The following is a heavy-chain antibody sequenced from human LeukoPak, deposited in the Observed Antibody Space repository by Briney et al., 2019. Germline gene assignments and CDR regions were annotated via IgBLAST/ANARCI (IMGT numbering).Heavy chain of an antibody. Sequence: SETLSLTCTVSGGSISSYYWSWIRQPPGKGLEWIGYIYYSGSTNYNPSLTSRVTISVDTSKNQFSLKLSSVTAADTAVYYCARDRGTTDFRSGVNWFDPWGQGTLVTVSS. D-gene: IGHD3-10*01. J-gene: IGHJ5*02. CDR1: GGSISSYY. CDR2: IYYSGST. CDR3: ARDRGTTDFRSGVNWFDP. V-gene: IGHV4-59*01.